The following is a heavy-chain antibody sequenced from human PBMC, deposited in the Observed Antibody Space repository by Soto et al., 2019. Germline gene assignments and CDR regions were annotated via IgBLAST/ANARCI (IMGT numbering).Heavy chain of an antibody. V-gene: IGHV4-4*07. D-gene: IGHD3-22*01. CDR3: ARLGHYYDSSGYYPTSYFDY. J-gene: IGHJ4*02. CDR1: SGSISSYY. Sequence: PSETLYLASTVSSGSISSYYWTWIRQPAGEGLEWIGRIYTSGSTNYNPSLKSRVTISVDTSKNQFSLKLSSVTAADTAVYYCARLGHYYDSSGYYPTSYFDYWGQGTLVTVSS. CDR2: IYTSGST.